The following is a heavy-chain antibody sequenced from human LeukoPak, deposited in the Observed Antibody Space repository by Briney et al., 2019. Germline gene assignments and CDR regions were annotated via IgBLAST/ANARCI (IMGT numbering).Heavy chain of an antibody. CDR2: IYYSGNT. CDR1: GGSISSYY. Sequence: SETLSLTCTVSGGSISSYYWSWIRQPPGKGLEYIGYIYYSGNTNSNPSLNSRVTISVDTSKNQFSLKLSSVTAADTAVYYCVGQWGAFRHLDYWGQGILVTVSS. D-gene: IGHD1-26*01. V-gene: IGHV4-59*08. J-gene: IGHJ4*02. CDR3: VGQWGAFRHLDY.